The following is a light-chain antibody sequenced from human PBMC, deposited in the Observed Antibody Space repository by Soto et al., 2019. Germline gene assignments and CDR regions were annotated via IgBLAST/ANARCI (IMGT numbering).Light chain of an antibody. CDR2: GAS. Sequence: DIQMTQSPSSVSASVGDRVTMSCRASQSIGSWLAWYQQKPGKGPKLLIYGASSLQSGVPSRFSGSGSGTDFTLTISSLQPEDVATYFCQQADSFPFTFGPGTKVVT. J-gene: IGKJ3*01. V-gene: IGKV1-12*01. CDR1: QSIGSW. CDR3: QQADSFPFT.